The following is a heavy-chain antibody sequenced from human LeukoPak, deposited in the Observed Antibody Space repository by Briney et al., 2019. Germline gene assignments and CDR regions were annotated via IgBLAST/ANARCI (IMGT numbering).Heavy chain of an antibody. CDR2: IYYTGST. D-gene: IGHD3-22*01. CDR1: GFTFSTYA. J-gene: IGHJ4*02. V-gene: IGHV4-59*08. CDR3: ARMYDRSGYYYPFDY. Sequence: GSLRLSCAASGFTFSTYAMSWIRQPPGKGLEWIGYIYYTGSTNYNPSLRSRVTISVDTSKNHFSLKLTSVTAADAAVYYCARMYDRSGYYYPFDYWGQGTLVTVSS.